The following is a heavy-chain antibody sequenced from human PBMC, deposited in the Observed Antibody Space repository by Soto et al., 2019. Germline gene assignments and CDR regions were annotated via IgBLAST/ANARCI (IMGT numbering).Heavy chain of an antibody. CDR3: ARTERPGAFDI. V-gene: IGHV4-39*01. D-gene: IGHD1-1*01. CDR2: IYYSGST. Sequence: QLQLQESGPGLVKPSETLSLTCTVSGGSISSSSYYWGWIRQPPGKGLEWIGSIYYSGSTYYNPSLKSRVTISVDTSKNQFSLKLSSVTAADTAVYYCARTERPGAFDIWGQGTMVTVSS. CDR1: GGSISSSSYY. J-gene: IGHJ3*02.